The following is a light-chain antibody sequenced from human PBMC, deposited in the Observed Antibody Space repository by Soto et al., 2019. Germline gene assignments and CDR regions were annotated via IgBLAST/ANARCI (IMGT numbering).Light chain of an antibody. CDR2: ELS. CDR1: SSDVGAYDY. Sequence: QSVLTQPPSASGSPGQSVTISCTGTSSDVGAYDYVSWYQQHPGKAPKLIMYELSERPSGVPDRFSGSKSGNTVSLTLSGLQAEDEADYYCGSFAGDYSYVFGTGTKVTVL. CDR3: GSFAGDYSYV. J-gene: IGLJ1*01. V-gene: IGLV2-8*01.